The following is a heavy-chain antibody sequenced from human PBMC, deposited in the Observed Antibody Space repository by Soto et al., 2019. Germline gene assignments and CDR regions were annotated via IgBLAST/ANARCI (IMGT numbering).Heavy chain of an antibody. CDR3: AKDKSVLRFLEWLPTPDY. J-gene: IGHJ4*02. CDR2: ISGSGGST. Sequence: GGSLRLSCAASGFTFSSYAMSWVRQAPGKGLEWVSAISGSGGSTYYAGSVKGRFTISRDNSKNTLYLQMNSLRAEDTAVYYCAKDKSVLRFLEWLPTPDYWGQGTLVTVSS. CDR1: GFTFSSYA. D-gene: IGHD3-3*01. V-gene: IGHV3-23*01.